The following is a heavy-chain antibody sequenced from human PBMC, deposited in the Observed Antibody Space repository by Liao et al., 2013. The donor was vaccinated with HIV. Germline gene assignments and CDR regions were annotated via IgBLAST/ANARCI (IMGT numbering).Heavy chain of an antibody. CDR3: ARAQTYYDGSGYHPYYFDY. CDR2: IYYSGST. J-gene: IGHJ4*02. D-gene: IGHD3-22*01. V-gene: IGHV4-34*01. Sequence: QVQLQQWGAGLLKSSETLSLTCAVYGGSFSGYYWSWIRQPPGKGLEWIGTIYYSGSTYYHPSLKSRVTISVDTSKNPFSLKLSSVTAADTAVYYCARAQTYYDGSGYHPYYFDYWGQGTLVTVSS. CDR1: GGSFSGYY.